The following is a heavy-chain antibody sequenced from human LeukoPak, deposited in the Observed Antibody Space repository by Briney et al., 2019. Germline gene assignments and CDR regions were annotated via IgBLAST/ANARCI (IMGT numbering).Heavy chain of an antibody. CDR2: IWYDGNEK. Sequence: PRGSLRLSCAASGFTFSSYGMHWVRQAPGKGLEWVAVIWYDGNEKYYADSVKGRFTISRDNSKNTLYLQMNSLRAEDTAVYYCAKDRMKYTLDYWGQGTLVTVSS. CDR1: GFTFSSYG. CDR3: AKDRMKYTLDY. V-gene: IGHV3-30*02. D-gene: IGHD6-6*01. J-gene: IGHJ4*02.